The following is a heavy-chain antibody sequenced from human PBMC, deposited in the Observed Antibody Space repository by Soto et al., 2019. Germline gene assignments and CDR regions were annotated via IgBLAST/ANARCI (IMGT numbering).Heavy chain of an antibody. Sequence: QVQLVQSGAEVKKPGASVKVSCKASGYTFTSYGISWVRQAPGQGLEWMGWISAYNGNTNYAQKLQGRVTMTTDTSTSTAYMELRSLRSDDPAVYYCARDWAPEQWLVQTNFDYWGQGTLVTVSS. J-gene: IGHJ4*02. CDR3: ARDWAPEQWLVQTNFDY. V-gene: IGHV1-18*01. CDR2: ISAYNGNT. D-gene: IGHD6-19*01. CDR1: GYTFTSYG.